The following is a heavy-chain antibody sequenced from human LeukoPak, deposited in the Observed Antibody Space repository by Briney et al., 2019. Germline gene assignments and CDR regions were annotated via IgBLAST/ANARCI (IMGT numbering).Heavy chain of an antibody. CDR1: GGTFSSYA. D-gene: IGHD3-22*01. V-gene: IGHV1-69*05. J-gene: IGHJ4*02. CDR3: ARAGLDYDSSGYNFDY. Sequence: SVKVSCKASGGTFSSYAISWVRQAPGQGLEWMGGIIPIFGTANYAQKFQGRVTITTDESTSTAYMELSSLRSEDTAVYYCARAGLDYDSSGYNFDYWGQGTLVTVSS. CDR2: IIPIFGTA.